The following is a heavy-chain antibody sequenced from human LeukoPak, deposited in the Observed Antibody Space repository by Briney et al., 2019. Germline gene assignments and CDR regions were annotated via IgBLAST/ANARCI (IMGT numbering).Heavy chain of an antibody. CDR1: GFTVSSNY. Sequence: GGSLRLSCAASGFTVSSNYMSWVRQAPGKGLEWVSVIYSGGSTYYADSVKGRFTISRDNSKNTLYLQMNSLRAEDTAVYYCARARTAGMVRGAPYYYGMDVWGQGTTVTVSS. CDR3: ARARTAGMVRGAPYYYGMDV. D-gene: IGHD3-10*01. V-gene: IGHV3-66*01. CDR2: IYSGGST. J-gene: IGHJ6*02.